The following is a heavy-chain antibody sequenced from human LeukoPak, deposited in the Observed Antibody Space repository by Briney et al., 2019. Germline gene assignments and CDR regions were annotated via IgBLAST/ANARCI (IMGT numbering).Heavy chain of an antibody. CDR3: ARDSGYSSGWYGGADY. CDR1: GFTFSSYE. V-gene: IGHV3-48*03. CDR2: ISSRRSTI. Sequence: GGSLRLSCAASGFTFSSYEMNWVRQAPGKGLEWVSYISSRRSTIYYADSVKGRFTISRDNAKNSLYLQMNSLRAEDTAVYYCARDSGYSSGWYGGADYWGQGTLVTVSS. D-gene: IGHD6-19*01. J-gene: IGHJ4*02.